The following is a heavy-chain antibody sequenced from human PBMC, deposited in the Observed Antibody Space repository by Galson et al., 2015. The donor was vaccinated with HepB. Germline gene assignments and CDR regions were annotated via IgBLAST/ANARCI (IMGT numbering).Heavy chain of an antibody. CDR2: LVVGSGDT. D-gene: IGHD4-17*01. Sequence: SVKVSCKASGFPFRSSAVQWVRQARGQPLEWLGWLVVGSGDTYYAQKFQERVTITRDTSTNTAYMEMSSLRSEDTAVYYCAAAGTVTTFDDWGQGTLVTVSS. J-gene: IGHJ4*02. CDR1: GFPFRSSA. CDR3: AAAGTVTTFDD. V-gene: IGHV1-58*01.